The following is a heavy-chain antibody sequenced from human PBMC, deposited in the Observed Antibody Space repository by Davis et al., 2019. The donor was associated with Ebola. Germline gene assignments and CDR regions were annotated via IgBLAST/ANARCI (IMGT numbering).Heavy chain of an antibody. CDR3: ARDLRGFGRY. CDR1: GFTFSSYA. D-gene: IGHD3-3*01. CDR2: ISYDGSNK. V-gene: IGHV3-30-3*01. Sequence: GESLKISCAASGFTFSSYAMHWVRQAPGKGLEWVAVISYDGSNKYYADSVKGRFTISRDNAKNSLYLQMNSLRAEDTAVYYCARDLRGFGRYWGQGTLVTVSS. J-gene: IGHJ4*02.